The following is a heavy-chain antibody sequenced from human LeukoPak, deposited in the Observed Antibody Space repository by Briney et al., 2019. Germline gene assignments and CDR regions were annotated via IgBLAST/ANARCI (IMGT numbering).Heavy chain of an antibody. CDR1: GGSFSGYY. J-gene: IGHJ6*02. Sequence: SETLSLTCAVYGGSFSGYYWSWIRQPPGKGLEWIGEINHSGSTNYNPSLKSRVTISVDTSKNQFSLKLSSVTAADTAVYYCASTNYGDYYYYGMDVWGQGTTVTVSS. CDR2: INHSGST. V-gene: IGHV4-34*01. CDR3: ASTNYGDYYYYGMDV. D-gene: IGHD4-17*01.